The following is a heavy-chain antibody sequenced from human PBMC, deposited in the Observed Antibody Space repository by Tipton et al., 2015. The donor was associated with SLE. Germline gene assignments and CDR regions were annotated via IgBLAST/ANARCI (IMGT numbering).Heavy chain of an antibody. CDR1: GYTFSNYG. Sequence: QLVQSGAEVKKPGASVKVSCKASGYTFSNYGISWVRQAPGQGLEWMGWINTYNGNTNYVQKLQGRVTMTTDTSTSTAYMELRSLRPDDTAVYYCARDPRGPDYDFWSGRRYYYYGMDVWGQGTTVTVS. CDR2: INTYNGNT. CDR3: ARDPRGPDYDFWSGRRYYYYGMDV. J-gene: IGHJ6*02. V-gene: IGHV1-18*01. D-gene: IGHD3-3*01.